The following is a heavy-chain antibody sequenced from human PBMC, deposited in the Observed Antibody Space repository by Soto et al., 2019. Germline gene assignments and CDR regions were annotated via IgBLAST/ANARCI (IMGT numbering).Heavy chain of an antibody. D-gene: IGHD4-17*01. Sequence: EVQLVASGGGLVKPGESLRLSCAASGFTLTNARMTWVRQAPGKGLEWVGRIQSEIDGGTADYPAAVKGRFTISRDDSKSTLHLKLNSLKTEDTAVYYCTTDYGWAFGIWGQGTMVTVFS. J-gene: IGHJ3*02. CDR3: TTDYGWAFGI. CDR2: IQSEIDGGTA. CDR1: GFTLTNAR. V-gene: IGHV3-15*01.